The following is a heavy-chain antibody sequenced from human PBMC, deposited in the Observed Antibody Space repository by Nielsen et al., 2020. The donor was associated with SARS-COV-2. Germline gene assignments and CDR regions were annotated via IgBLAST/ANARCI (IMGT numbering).Heavy chain of an antibody. D-gene: IGHD6-19*01. J-gene: IGHJ6*03. V-gene: IGHV4-59*01. CDR2: ISYSGST. CDR3: AREYSSLVSYHYYMDV. CDR1: GGSISTYY. Sequence: SETLSLTYTVSGGSISTYYWSWIRQPPGKGLERIGYISYSGSTNYNPSLKSRVTISLDTSKNQFSLKLSSVAAADTAVYYCAREYSSLVSYHYYMDVWGKGTPVTVSS.